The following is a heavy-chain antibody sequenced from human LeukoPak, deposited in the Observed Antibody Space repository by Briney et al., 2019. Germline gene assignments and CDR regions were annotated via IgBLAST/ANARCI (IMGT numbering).Heavy chain of an antibody. CDR3: AKDGDFWSGNNWFDP. V-gene: IGHV3-23*01. J-gene: IGHJ5*02. CDR2: ISGSAGST. D-gene: IGHD3-3*01. CDR1: GFTLSSYA. Sequence: PGGSLRLSCAASGFTLSSYAMSGVRQAPGKGVEWGSAISGSAGSTYYADSVKGRFTISRDNSKNTLYLQMNSLRAEDTAVYYCAKDGDFWSGNNWFDPWGQGTLVTVSS.